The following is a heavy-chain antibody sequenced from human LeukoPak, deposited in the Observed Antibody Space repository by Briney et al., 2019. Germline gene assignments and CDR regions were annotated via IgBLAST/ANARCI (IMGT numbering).Heavy chain of an antibody. CDR2: INHSGST. CDR1: GGSFSNYY. V-gene: IGHV4-34*01. Sequence: SETLSLTCAVYGGSFSNYYWAWIRQPPGKGLEWIGEINHSGSTNYNPSLKSRVTISVDTSKNQFSLKLTSVTAADTSVYYCARGSHGYGDFYLFDYWGQGTLVTVS. CDR3: ARGSHGYGDFYLFDY. D-gene: IGHD4-17*01. J-gene: IGHJ4*02.